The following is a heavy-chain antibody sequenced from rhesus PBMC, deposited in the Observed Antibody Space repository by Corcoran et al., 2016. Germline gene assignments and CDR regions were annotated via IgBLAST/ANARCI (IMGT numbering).Heavy chain of an antibody. V-gene: IGHV4-160*01. D-gene: IGHD2-15*01. CDR1: GGSISSNY. Sequence: QVQLQESGPGLVKPSETLSLTCAVSGGSISSNYWSWIRQSPGKGREGIGYFYGGRTSPHNNHSLKWRVTMSTDTSKNQFSLKLSSVTAADAAVYYCASPRISIDWGQGVLVTVSS. J-gene: IGHJ4*01. CDR3: ASPRISID. CDR2: FYGGRTSP.